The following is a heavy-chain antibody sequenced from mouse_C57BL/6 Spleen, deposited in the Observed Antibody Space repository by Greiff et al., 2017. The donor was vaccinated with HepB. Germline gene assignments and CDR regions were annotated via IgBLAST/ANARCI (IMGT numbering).Heavy chain of an antibody. D-gene: IGHD2-4*01. CDR3: ASGGYDYEYYYAMDY. CDR1: GYSITSGYY. V-gene: IGHV3-6*01. Sequence: EVKLLESGPGLVKPSQSLSLTCSVTGYSITSGYYWNWIRQFPGNKLEWMGYISYDGSNNYNPSLKNRIYITRDTSKNQFFLKLNSVTTEDTATYYCASGGYDYEYYYAMDYWGQGTSVTVSS. CDR2: ISYDGSN. J-gene: IGHJ4*01.